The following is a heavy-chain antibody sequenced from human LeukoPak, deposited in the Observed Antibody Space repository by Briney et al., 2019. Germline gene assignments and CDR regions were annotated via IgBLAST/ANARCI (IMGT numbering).Heavy chain of an antibody. CDR3: ARDSGYYGSGSYFPQFYYYYYMDV. V-gene: IGHV1-18*01. CDR1: GYTFTSYG. D-gene: IGHD3-10*01. Sequence: ASVKVSCKASGYTFTSYGISWVRQAPGQGLEWMGWISAYNGNTNYAQKLQGRVTMTTDTSTSTAYMELRSLRSDDTAVYYCARDSGYYGSGSYFPQFYYYYYMDVWGKGTTVTISS. CDR2: ISAYNGNT. J-gene: IGHJ6*03.